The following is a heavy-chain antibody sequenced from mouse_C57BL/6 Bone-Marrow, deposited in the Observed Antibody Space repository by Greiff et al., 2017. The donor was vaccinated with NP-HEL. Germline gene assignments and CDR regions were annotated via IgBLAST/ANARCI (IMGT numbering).Heavy chain of an antibody. J-gene: IGHJ3*01. CDR3: ARKAYYGRSYEFAY. V-gene: IGHV1-50*01. D-gene: IGHD1-1*01. CDR2: IDSSDSYT. Sequence: QVQLKQPGAELVKPGASVKLSCKASGYTFTTYWMQWVKQRPGQGLEWIGEIDSSDSYTNYNQKFKGKATLTVDTSSSTAYMQLSSLTSEDSAVYYCARKAYYGRSYEFAYWGQGTLVTVSA. CDR1: GYTFTTYW.